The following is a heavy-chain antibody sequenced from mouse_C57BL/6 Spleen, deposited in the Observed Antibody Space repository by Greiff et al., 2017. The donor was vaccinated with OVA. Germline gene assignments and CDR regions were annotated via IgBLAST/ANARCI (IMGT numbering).Heavy chain of an antibody. CDR2: IHPSDSDT. CDR1: GYTFTSYW. D-gene: IGHD2-5*01. CDR3: AMGSNRYYYAMDY. J-gene: IGHJ4*01. V-gene: IGHV1-74*01. Sequence: VQLQQPGAELVKPGASVKVSCKASGYTFTSYWMHWVKQRPGQGLEWIGRIHPSDSDTNYNQKFRGKATLTVDKSSSTAYMQLSSLTSEDSAVYYCAMGSNRYYYAMDYWGQGTSVTVSS.